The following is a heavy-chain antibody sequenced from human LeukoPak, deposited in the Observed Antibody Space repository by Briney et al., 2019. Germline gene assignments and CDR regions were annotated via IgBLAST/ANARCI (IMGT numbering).Heavy chain of an antibody. CDR2: INHSGST. D-gene: IGHD2-2*01. CDR1: GGSFSGYY. J-gene: IGHJ4*02. Sequence: DPSETLSLTCAVYGGSFSGYYWSWIRQPPGKGLEWIGEINHSGSTNYNPSLKSRVTISVDTSKNQFSLKLSSVTAADTAVYYCARHANIVVVSAAKAFDYWGQGTLVTVSS. CDR3: ARHANIVVVSAAKAFDY. V-gene: IGHV4-34*01.